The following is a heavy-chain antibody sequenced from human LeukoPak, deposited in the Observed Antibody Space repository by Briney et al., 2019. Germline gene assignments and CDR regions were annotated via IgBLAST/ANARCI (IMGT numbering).Heavy chain of an antibody. CDR2: IYYSRST. V-gene: IGHV4-59*01. Sequence: SETLSLTCTVSGASISGYYWNWIRQPPGKGLEWIAYIYYSRSTNYNPSLKSRASISVDTSKKQFSLKLSSVTAADTAVYYCASGLSSGWIYFDNWGQGVLVTVSS. CDR1: GASISGYY. CDR3: ASGLSSGWIYFDN. J-gene: IGHJ4*02. D-gene: IGHD6-25*01.